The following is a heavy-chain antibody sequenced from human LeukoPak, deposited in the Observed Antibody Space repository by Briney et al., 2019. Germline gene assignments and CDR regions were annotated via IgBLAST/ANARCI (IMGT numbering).Heavy chain of an antibody. CDR3: ARGGSYDRLDY. J-gene: IGHJ4*02. V-gene: IGHV3-66*01. CDR2: IYSGGST. CDR1: GFTVSSNY. Sequence: PGGSLRLSCAASGFTVSSNYMSWVRQAPGKGLEWVSVIYSGGSTYYADSVKGRFTISRDNSKNTLYLQMNSLRAEDTAVYYCARGGSYDRLDYWGQGTLSPSPQ. D-gene: IGHD5-18*01.